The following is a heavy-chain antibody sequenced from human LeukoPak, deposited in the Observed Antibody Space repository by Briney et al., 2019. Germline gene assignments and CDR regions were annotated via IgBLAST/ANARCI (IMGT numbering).Heavy chain of an antibody. V-gene: IGHV4-34*01. Sequence: PSETLSLTCAVYGGSFSGYYWSWIRQPPGKGLEWIGEINHSGSTNYNPSLKSRVTISVDTSKKKFSLKMSSVTAADTAVYYCARLSGYGLHYYYYMDVWGKGTTVTVSS. CDR3: ARLSGYGLHYYYYMDV. CDR2: INHSGST. J-gene: IGHJ6*03. D-gene: IGHD5-12*01. CDR1: GGSFSGYY.